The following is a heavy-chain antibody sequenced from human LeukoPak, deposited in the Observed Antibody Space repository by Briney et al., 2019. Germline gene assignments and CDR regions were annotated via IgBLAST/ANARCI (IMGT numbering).Heavy chain of an antibody. CDR3: ARVQSSSSSDYFDY. V-gene: IGHV1-69*04. D-gene: IGHD6-6*01. CDR2: IIPILGIA. J-gene: IGHJ4*02. Sequence: ASVKVSRKASGGTFSSYAISWLRQAPGQGLEWMGRIIPILGIANYAQKFQGRVTITADKSTSTAYMELSSLRSEDTAVYYCARVQSSSSSDYFDYWGQGTLVTVSS. CDR1: GGTFSSYA.